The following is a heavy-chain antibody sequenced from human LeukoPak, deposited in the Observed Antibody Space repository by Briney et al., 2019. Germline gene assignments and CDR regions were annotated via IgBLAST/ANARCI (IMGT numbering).Heavy chain of an antibody. CDR2: IYYTGST. V-gene: IGHV4-59*01. Sequence: PSETLSLTCTVSGGSFSTNYWSWIRQPPGRGLEWIGYIYYTGSTNHNPSLKSRVTISVDTSKNQFSLKLSSVTAAHTAVYYCARVAGQYYGGSGYQWYFDLWGRGALVTVSS. J-gene: IGHJ2*01. CDR1: GGSFSTNY. CDR3: ARVAGQYYGGSGYQWYFDL. D-gene: IGHD3-22*01.